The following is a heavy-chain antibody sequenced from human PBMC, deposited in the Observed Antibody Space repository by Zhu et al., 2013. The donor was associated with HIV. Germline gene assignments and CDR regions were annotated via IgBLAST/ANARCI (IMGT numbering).Heavy chain of an antibody. D-gene: IGHD3-16*01. CDR1: GGTFSSYA. CDR2: IIPIFGTA. J-gene: IGHJ6*02. V-gene: IGHV1-69*12. CDR3: ASLGEQPRAYGSYYYYGMDV. Sequence: QVQLVQSGAEVKKPGSSVKVSCKASGGTFSSYAISWVRQAPGQGLEWMGGIIPIFGTANYAQKFQGRVTITADESTSTAYMELSSLRSEDTAVYYCASLGEQPRAYGSYYYYGMDVWGQGTTVTVSS.